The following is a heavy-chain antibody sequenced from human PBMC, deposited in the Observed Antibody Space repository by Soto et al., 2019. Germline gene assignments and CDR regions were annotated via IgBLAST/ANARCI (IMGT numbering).Heavy chain of an antibody. CDR3: ARDTLNLSPLDY. V-gene: IGHV3-21*04. D-gene: IGHD3-16*02. Sequence: WWSLRLSCSASVFTFGNYAMTWLRQAPGKGLEWVSSISSSSSYIYYADSVKGRFTISRDNAKNSLYLQMNSLRAEDTAVYYCARDTLNLSPLDYWGQGTLVTVSS. CDR2: ISSSSSYI. J-gene: IGHJ4*02. CDR1: VFTFGNYA.